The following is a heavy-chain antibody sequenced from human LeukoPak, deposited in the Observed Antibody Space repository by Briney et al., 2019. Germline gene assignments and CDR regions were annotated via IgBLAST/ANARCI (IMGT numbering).Heavy chain of an antibody. CDR3: ARLAGTAAAGPEDWFDP. Sequence: GASVKVSCKASGYTFTSYGISWVRQAPGQGLEWMGWISAYNGNTNYAQKLQGRVTMTTGTSTSTAYMELRSLRSDDTAVYYCARLAGTAAAGPEDWFDPWGQGTLVTVST. CDR1: GYTFTSYG. J-gene: IGHJ5*02. D-gene: IGHD6-13*01. V-gene: IGHV1-18*01. CDR2: ISAYNGNT.